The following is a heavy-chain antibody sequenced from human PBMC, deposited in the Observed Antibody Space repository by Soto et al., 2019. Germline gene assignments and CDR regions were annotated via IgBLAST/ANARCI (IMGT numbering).Heavy chain of an antibody. CDR1: GFTFSSYG. D-gene: IGHD2-15*01. Sequence: GGSLRLSCAASGFTFSSYGMHWVRQAPGKGLEWVAVISYDGSNKYYADSVKGRFTISRDNSKNTLYLQMNSLRAEDTSVYYCAKETYGGSAFDYWGQGTLVTVSS. CDR3: AKETYGGSAFDY. V-gene: IGHV3-30*18. CDR2: ISYDGSNK. J-gene: IGHJ4*02.